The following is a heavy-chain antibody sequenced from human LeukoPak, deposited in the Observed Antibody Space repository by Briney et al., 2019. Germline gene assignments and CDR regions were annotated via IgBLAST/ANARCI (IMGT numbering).Heavy chain of an antibody. J-gene: IGHJ4*02. V-gene: IGHV5-51*01. CDR3: ARAGGAYDILTGYSDPFDY. D-gene: IGHD3-9*01. CDR1: GYSFTSYW. Sequence: GESLKISCKGSGYSFTSYWIGWVRQMPGKGLEWMGIIYPGDSDTRYSPSFQGQVTISADKSISTAYLQWSSLKASDTAMYYCARAGGAYDILTGYSDPFDYWGQGTLVTVSS. CDR2: IYPGDSDT.